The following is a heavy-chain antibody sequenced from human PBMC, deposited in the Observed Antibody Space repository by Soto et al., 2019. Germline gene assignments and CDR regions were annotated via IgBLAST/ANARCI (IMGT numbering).Heavy chain of an antibody. Sequence: EVQLVESGGGLVKPGGSLRLSCAASGFTFSNAWMSWVRQATGTGLEWVGRIKSNTDGGTTDYAAPVKGRFTISRDDSKNTLYLKMNSLKTEDTAVYYCTTARRIEAADYWGQGTLVTVSS. D-gene: IGHD6-13*01. CDR3: TTARRIEAADY. CDR1: GFTFSNAW. V-gene: IGHV3-15*01. CDR2: IKSNTDGGTT. J-gene: IGHJ4*02.